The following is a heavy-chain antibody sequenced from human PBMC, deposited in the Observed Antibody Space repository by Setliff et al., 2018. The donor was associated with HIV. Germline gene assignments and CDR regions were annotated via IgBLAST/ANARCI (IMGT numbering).Heavy chain of an antibody. J-gene: IGHJ2*01. CDR2: INPNSGGT. CDR3: ARVRLSAYWYFDL. D-gene: IGHD3-16*02. Sequence: ASVKVSCKASGYTFSGYYFHWVRQAPGQGLEWMGWINPNSGGTNFAQKLQGRVTMTRDTSISTAYMELYRLRSDDTAVYYCARVRLSAYWYFDLWGRGTLVTVS. CDR1: GYTFSGYY. V-gene: IGHV1-2*02.